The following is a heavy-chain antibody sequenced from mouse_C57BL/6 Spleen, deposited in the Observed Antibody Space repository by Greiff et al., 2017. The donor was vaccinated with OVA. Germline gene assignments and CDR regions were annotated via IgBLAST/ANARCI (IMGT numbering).Heavy chain of an antibody. J-gene: IGHJ2*01. CDR1: AYAFSSSW. Sequence: QVQLQQSGPELVKPGASVKISCKASAYAFSSSWMNWVKQRPGKGLEWIGRIYPGDGDTNYNGKFKGKATLTADKASSTAYMQLSSLTSEDSAVYFRARAGPYYGSSYGELDYWGKGTTLTVSS. CDR2: IYPGDGDT. V-gene: IGHV1-82*01. D-gene: IGHD1-1*01. CDR3: ARAGPYYGSSYGELDY.